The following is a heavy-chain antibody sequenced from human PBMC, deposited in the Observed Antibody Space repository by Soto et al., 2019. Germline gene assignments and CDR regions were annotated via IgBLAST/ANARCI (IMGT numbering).Heavy chain of an antibody. CDR3: ARGEATIKDSPGAEYFQH. D-gene: IGHD5-12*01. CDR1: GGTFSSYA. CDR2: IIPIFGTA. Sequence: QVQLVQSGAEVKKPGSSVKVSCKASGGTFSSYAISWVRQAPGQGLEWMGGIIPIFGTANYAQKFQGRVKITADXXTXTXXMELSSLRSEDTAVYYCARGEATIKDSPGAEYFQHWGQGTLVTVSS. J-gene: IGHJ1*01. V-gene: IGHV1-69*12.